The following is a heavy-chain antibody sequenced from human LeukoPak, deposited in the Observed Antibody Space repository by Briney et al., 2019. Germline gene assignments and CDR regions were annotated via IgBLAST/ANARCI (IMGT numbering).Heavy chain of an antibody. J-gene: IGHJ4*02. CDR1: GGTFSSYA. Sequence: SVKVSCKASGGTFSSYAISWVRQAPGQGLEWRGGIIPIFGTANYAQKFQGRVTITADESTSTAYMELSSLRSEDTAVYYCARYSGDLVGATTAFDYWGQGTLVTVSS. V-gene: IGHV1-69*13. CDR3: ARYSGDLVGATTAFDY. D-gene: IGHD1-26*01. CDR2: IIPIFGTA.